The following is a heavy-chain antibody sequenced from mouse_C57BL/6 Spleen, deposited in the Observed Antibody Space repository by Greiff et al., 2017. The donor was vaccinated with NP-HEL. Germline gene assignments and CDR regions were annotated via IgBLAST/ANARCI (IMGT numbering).Heavy chain of an antibody. Sequence: EVKVEESGGGLVQPGGSMKLSCAASGFTFSDAWMDWVRQSPEKGLEWVAEIRNKANNHATYYAESVKGRFTISRDDSKSSVYLQMNSLGAEDTGIYYCKATYDVRFYYAMDYWGQGTSVTVSS. J-gene: IGHJ4*01. V-gene: IGHV6-6*01. CDR3: KATYDVRFYYAMDY. CDR1: GFTFSDAW. D-gene: IGHD2-12*01. CDR2: IRNKANNHAT.